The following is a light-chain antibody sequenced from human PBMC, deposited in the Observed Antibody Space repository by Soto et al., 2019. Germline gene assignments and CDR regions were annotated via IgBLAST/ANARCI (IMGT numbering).Light chain of an antibody. J-gene: IGLJ2*01. CDR2: EVS. Sequence: QSVLTQPPSASGSPGQSVTISCNGTSSDIGAYIYVSWYQQHPGKAPKLMIYEVSKRPSGVPDRFSGSKSGNTASLTVSGLQAEDEADYYCSSYAGSNNFKVFGGGTKVTVL. CDR3: SSYAGSNNFKV. V-gene: IGLV2-8*01. CDR1: SSDIGAYIY.